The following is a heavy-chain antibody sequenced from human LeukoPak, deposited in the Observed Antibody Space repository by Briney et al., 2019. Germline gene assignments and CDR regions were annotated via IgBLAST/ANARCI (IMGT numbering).Heavy chain of an antibody. D-gene: IGHD3-10*01. Sequence: WGSLRLSCAASGFTVSSNYRSWVRQAPGKGLEWVSVIYSGGSTYYADSVEGRFTVSRDNSKITLYLQMNSLRAEDTALYYCARVMVRDLDYWGQGTLVTVSS. CDR2: IYSGGST. V-gene: IGHV3-53*01. CDR1: GFTVSSNY. J-gene: IGHJ4*02. CDR3: ARVMVRDLDY.